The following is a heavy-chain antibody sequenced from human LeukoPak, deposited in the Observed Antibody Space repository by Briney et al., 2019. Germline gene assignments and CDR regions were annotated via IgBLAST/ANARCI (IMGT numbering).Heavy chain of an antibody. CDR2: IGISGDT. D-gene: IGHD6-19*01. Sequence: GGSLRLSCAASGFTLRSYDMHWVRQVTGKGLEWVSAIGISGDTYYPDSVKGRFTISRENAKNSLYLRMNSLTAGDTAVYYCARGGIRVSGIDEIDYWGQGTLVTVSS. V-gene: IGHV3-13*01. CDR1: GFTLRSYD. J-gene: IGHJ4*02. CDR3: ARGGIRVSGIDEIDY.